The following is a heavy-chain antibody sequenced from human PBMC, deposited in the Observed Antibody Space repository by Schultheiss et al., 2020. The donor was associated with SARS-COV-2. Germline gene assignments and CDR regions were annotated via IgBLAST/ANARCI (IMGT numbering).Heavy chain of an antibody. CDR2: INHSGST. D-gene: IGHD6-13*01. Sequence: SETLSLTCTVSGGSISGYYWSWIRQPPGKGLEWIGEINHSGSTNYNPSLKSRVTISVDTSKNQFSLKLSSVTAADTAVYYCARSAAAVRTVDYWGQGTLVTVSS. CDR1: GGSISGYY. J-gene: IGHJ4*02. CDR3: ARSAAAVRTVDY. V-gene: IGHV4-34*01.